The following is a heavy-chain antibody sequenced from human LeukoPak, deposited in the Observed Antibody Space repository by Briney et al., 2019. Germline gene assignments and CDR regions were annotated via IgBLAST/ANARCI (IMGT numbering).Heavy chain of an antibody. V-gene: IGHV3-73*01. J-gene: IGHJ3*02. CDR2: IRSKVNSYAT. CDR1: GFTFSGSA. CDR3: TRSIALHDDAFDI. D-gene: IGHD1-1*01. Sequence: PGGSLRLSCAASGFTFSGSAMHWVRQASGKGLEWVGRIRSKVNSYATTYGASVKGRFTISRDDSKNTAYLQMNSLKAEDTAVYYCTRSIALHDDAFDIWGQGTMVTVSS.